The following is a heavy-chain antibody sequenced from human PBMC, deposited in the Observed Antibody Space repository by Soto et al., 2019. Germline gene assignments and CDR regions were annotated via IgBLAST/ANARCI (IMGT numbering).Heavy chain of an antibody. J-gene: IGHJ4*02. CDR3: ARRYGSAIDY. D-gene: IGHD1-26*01. V-gene: IGHV4-59*08. CDR2: IYSSGST. Sequence: SETLSLTCNVSGASIINYFWSWIRQPPGKGLEWIGYIYSSGSTSYDPSLKSRVTISVDTSKNQFSLKLTSVTAADTAVYYCARRYGSAIDYWGQGTLVTVSS. CDR1: GASIINYF.